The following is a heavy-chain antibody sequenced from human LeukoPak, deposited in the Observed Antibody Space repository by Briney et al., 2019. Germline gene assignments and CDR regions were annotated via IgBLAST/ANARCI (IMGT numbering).Heavy chain of an antibody. CDR3: ARQNYDFWSGSSTTIDY. CDR1: GGSISSYY. V-gene: IGHV4-59*01. Sequence: SETLSPTCTVSGGSISSYYWSWIRQPPGKGLEWIGYIYYSGSTNYNPSLKSRVTISVDTSKNQFSLKLSSVTAADTAVYYCARQNYDFWSGSSTTIDYWGQGTLVTVSS. CDR2: IYYSGST. J-gene: IGHJ4*02. D-gene: IGHD3-3*01.